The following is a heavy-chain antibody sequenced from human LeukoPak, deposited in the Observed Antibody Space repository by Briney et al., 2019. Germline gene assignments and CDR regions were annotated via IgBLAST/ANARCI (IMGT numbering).Heavy chain of an antibody. Sequence: GGSLRLSCAASGFTFSSYWMNWARQAPGKGLEWVASINHNGNVNFYVDSVKGRFTISRDNAKNSLYLQMSNLRAEDTAVYFCARGGGLDVWGQGATVTVSS. J-gene: IGHJ6*02. CDR1: GFTFSSYW. V-gene: IGHV3-7*03. CDR3: ARGGGLDV. D-gene: IGHD3-16*01. CDR2: INHNGNVN.